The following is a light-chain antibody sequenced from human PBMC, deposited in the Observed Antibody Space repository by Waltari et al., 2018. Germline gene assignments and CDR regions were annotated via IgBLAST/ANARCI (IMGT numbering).Light chain of an antibody. V-gene: IGLV3-21*04. CDR2: YDT. CDR3: QVWDSSRHHVI. Sequence: YMLTQPPSVSVAPGQTARITCGVDDIADRSGHWCQQRPGQAPVSVIYYDTDRPSGIPDRFSGSHSGDTATLIISRVEAGDEADYYCQVWDSSRHHVIFGGGTRLTVL. J-gene: IGLJ2*01. CDR1: DIADRS.